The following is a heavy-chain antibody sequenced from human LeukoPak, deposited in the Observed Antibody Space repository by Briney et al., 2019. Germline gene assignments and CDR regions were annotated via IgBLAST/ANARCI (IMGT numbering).Heavy chain of an antibody. CDR3: AKVSGSYYGTFDY. V-gene: IGHV3-30*02. CDR2: IRYDGSNK. Sequence: RTGGSLRLSCAASGFTFSSYGMHWVRQAPAKGLEWVAFIRYDGSNKYYADSVMRRCTTSRDNSKNTLYLQMNSLRAEDTAVYYCAKVSGSYYGTFDYWGQGTLVTVSS. J-gene: IGHJ4*02. CDR1: GFTFSSYG. D-gene: IGHD3-10*01.